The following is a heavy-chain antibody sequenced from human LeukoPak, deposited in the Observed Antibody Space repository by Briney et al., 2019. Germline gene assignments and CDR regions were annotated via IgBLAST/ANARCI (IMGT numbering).Heavy chain of an antibody. V-gene: IGHV1-18*04. D-gene: IGHD2-2*01. Sequence: ASVKVSCKASGYTFTSYGISWVRQAPGQGLEWMGWISAYNGNTNYAQKLQGRVTMTTDTSTSTAYMGLRSLRSDDTAVYYCARDPPRYCSSTSCSPNWFDPWGQGTLVTVSS. J-gene: IGHJ5*02. CDR3: ARDPPRYCSSTSCSPNWFDP. CDR2: ISAYNGNT. CDR1: GYTFTSYG.